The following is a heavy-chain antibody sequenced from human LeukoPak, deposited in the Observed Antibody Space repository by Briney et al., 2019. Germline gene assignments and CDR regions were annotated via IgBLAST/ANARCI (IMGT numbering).Heavy chain of an antibody. CDR1: GGSFSGYY. CDR3: ARERVEYQLLSKRGVYYFDY. D-gene: IGHD2-2*01. CDR2: INHSGST. J-gene: IGHJ4*02. V-gene: IGHV4-34*01. Sequence: SETLSLTCAVYGGSFSGYYWSWIRQPPGKGLEWIGEINHSGSTNYNPSLKSRVTISVDTSKNQFSLKLSSVTAADTAVYYCARERVEYQLLSKRGVYYFDYWGQGTLVTVSS.